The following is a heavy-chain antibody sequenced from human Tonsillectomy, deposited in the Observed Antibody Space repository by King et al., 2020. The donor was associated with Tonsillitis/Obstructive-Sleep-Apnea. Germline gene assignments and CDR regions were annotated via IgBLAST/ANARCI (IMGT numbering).Heavy chain of an antibody. CDR1: GFTFTSYG. Sequence: VQLVESGGGVVQPGRSLRLSCAASGFTFTSYGMHWVRQAPGKGLEWVAVIWDDGSNKYYADSVKGRFTISRDNSKNTLYLQMNSLRADDTAVYYCARSREVTTTPWYLDLWGRGTLVTVSS. CDR3: ARSREVTTTPWYLDL. D-gene: IGHD4-11*01. V-gene: IGHV3-33*01. J-gene: IGHJ2*01. CDR2: IWDDGSNK.